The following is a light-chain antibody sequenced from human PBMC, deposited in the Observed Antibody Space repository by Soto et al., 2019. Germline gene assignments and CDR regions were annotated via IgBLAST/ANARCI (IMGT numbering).Light chain of an antibody. J-gene: IGLJ3*02. CDR2: DDS. Sequence: SSELTQPPSVSVAPGQTARITCGGNNIGSQTVHWCQQKPGQAPVLVVYDDSGRPSGIPERFSGSNSGNTATLTISGVGAGDEADYYCQVWDSSSDHWVFGGGTKLTVL. V-gene: IGLV3-21*02. CDR1: NIGSQT. CDR3: QVWDSSSDHWV.